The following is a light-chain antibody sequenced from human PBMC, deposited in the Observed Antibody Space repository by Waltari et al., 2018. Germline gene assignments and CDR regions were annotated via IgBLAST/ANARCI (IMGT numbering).Light chain of an antibody. CDR2: DVS. V-gene: IGLV2-14*03. CDR1: SSSIGTYAH. CDR3: NSYTSSSTRV. Sequence: QSALTQPASVPGSPGQSITIPCTGTSSSIGTYAHVPWYQQYPGEPPKLMIFDVSNRPSGVSHRFSGSKSGNTASLTISGLQAEDEADYYCNSYTSSSTRVFGTGTKVTVL. J-gene: IGLJ1*01.